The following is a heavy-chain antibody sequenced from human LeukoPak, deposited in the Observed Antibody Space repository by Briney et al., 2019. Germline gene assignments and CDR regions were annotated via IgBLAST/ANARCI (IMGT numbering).Heavy chain of an antibody. V-gene: IGHV4-39*01. Sequence: SETLSLTCTVFGGSISSSSYYWGWIRQPPGKGLEWIGSIYYSGSTYYNPSLKSRVTISVDTPKNQLSLKLSSVTAADTAVYYCARHAVYGDNGNYYYGMDVWGQGTTVTVSS. CDR2: IYYSGST. J-gene: IGHJ6*02. CDR3: ARHAVYGDNGNYYYGMDV. CDR1: GGSISSSSYY. D-gene: IGHD4-17*01.